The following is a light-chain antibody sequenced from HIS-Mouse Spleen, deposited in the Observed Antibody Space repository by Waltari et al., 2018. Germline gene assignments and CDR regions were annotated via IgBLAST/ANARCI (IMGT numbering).Light chain of an antibody. V-gene: IGLV3-1*01. CDR1: KLGDQS. Sequence: SYELTQPPSVSVSPGQTASITCSGDKLGDQSACWYQQKPGQSPVLVIYQDSKRPSGIPERFSGSNSGNTATLTISGTQAMDEADYYCQAWDSSTAVFGGGTKLTVL. J-gene: IGLJ2*01. CDR3: QAWDSSTAV. CDR2: QDS.